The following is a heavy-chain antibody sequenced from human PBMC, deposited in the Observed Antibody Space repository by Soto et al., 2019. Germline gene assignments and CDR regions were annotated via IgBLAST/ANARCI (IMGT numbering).Heavy chain of an antibody. V-gene: IGHV3-23*01. CDR3: ATNPVDTSEVPSGG. J-gene: IGHJ4*02. CDR2: TSGSGLTT. D-gene: IGHD5-18*01. Sequence: EVQLLESGGDLVQPGGSLRLSCAASGFTFSGFAMSWVRQAPGKGLEWVSATSGSGLTTYYADSVKGRFTISRDNSKNTLYLQMNSLKAEDTAVYYCATNPVDTSEVPSGGWGQGTLVTVSS. CDR1: GFTFSGFA.